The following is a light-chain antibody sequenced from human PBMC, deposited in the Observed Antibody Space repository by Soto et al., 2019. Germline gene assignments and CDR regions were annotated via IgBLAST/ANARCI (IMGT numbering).Light chain of an antibody. Sequence: AIRMTQSPSSLSASTGDRVTITCRASQGISSYLAWYQQKPGKAPKLLIYAASTLQSGVPSRFSGSGSGTDFTLSISCLQSEDFATYYCQQYYSYPPLFTFGPGTIVDIK. J-gene: IGKJ3*01. CDR1: QGISSY. CDR3: QQYYSYPPLFT. CDR2: AAS. V-gene: IGKV1-8*01.